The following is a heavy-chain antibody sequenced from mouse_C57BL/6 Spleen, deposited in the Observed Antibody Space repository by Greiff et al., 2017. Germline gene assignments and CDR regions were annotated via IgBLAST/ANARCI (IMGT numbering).Heavy chain of an antibody. J-gene: IGHJ3*01. CDR2: IDPSDSYT. V-gene: IGHV1-69*01. Sequence: QVQLKQPGAELVMPGASVKLSCKASGYTFTSYWMHWVKQRPGQGLEWIGEIDPSDSYTNYNQKFKGKSTLTVDKSSSTAYMQLSSLTSEDSAVYYCARGPRAWFAYWGKGTLVTVSA. D-gene: IGHD2-10*02. CDR3: ARGPRAWFAY. CDR1: GYTFTSYW.